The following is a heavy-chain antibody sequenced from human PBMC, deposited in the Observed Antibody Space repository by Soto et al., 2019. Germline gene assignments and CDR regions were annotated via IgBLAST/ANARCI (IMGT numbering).Heavy chain of an antibody. CDR3: ARDSRHGYSWYFDL. V-gene: IGHV4-59*01. CDR2: IYYSGTT. D-gene: IGHD5-18*01. Sequence: QVQLQESGPGLVRPSETLSLTCVVSGDSISNYYWNWLRQSPGKGLEWIGYIYYSGTTNYNPSLKRRVTMSVDTSKNQISLNLRSVTAADTAVYYCARDSRHGYSWYFDLWGRGTLVTVSS. CDR1: GDSISNYY. J-gene: IGHJ2*01.